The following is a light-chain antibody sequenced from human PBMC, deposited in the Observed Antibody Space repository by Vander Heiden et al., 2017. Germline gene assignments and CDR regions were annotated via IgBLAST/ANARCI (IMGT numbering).Light chain of an antibody. CDR1: SSDVGDYNY. V-gene: IGLV2-14*01. CDR2: EVS. Sequence: QSALIQPASVSGSPGQSITISCTGTSSDVGDYNYVSWYQQHPGKATKIMIYEVSNRPSGVSNRFSGSKSGNTASLTISGLQAEDEADYYCSSYRSSSHVVFGGGTKLTVL. CDR3: SSYRSSSHVV. J-gene: IGLJ2*01.